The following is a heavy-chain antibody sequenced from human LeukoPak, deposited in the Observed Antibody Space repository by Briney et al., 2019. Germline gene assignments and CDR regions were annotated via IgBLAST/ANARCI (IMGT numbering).Heavy chain of an antibody. CDR1: GGSISRYY. Sequence: SETLSLTCADSGGSISRYYRSWIWQPPGKGLEWIGYIYSSGSTNYNPSLRSRVTISVDTSKNQFSLKLSSVTAADTAVYYCARHSTRVDEVLPFDYWGQGTLVTVSS. D-gene: IGHD5/OR15-5a*01. CDR2: IYSSGST. J-gene: IGHJ4*02. CDR3: ARHSTRVDEVLPFDY. V-gene: IGHV4-59*01.